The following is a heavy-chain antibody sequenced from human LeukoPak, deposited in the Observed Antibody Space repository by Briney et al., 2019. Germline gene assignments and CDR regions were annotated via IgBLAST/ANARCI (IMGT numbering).Heavy chain of an antibody. V-gene: IGHV1-69*04. D-gene: IGHD1-26*01. CDR3: ARDLWELPDYYYYMDV. CDR1: GGTFSSYA. Sequence: GASVKVSCKASGGTFSSYAISWVRQAPGQGLEWMGRIIPILGIANYAQKFQGRVTITADKSTSTAYMELSSLRSEDTAVYYCARDLWELPDYYYYMDVWGKGTTVTVSS. CDR2: IIPILGIA. J-gene: IGHJ6*03.